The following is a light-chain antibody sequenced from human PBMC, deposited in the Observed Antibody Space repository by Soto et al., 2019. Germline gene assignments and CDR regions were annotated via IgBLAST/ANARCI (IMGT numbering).Light chain of an antibody. CDR1: QSISSY. CDR2: AAS. J-gene: IGKJ1*01. V-gene: IGKV1-39*01. Sequence: DIQMTHSPSSLSTSIVDIVTITCLSSQSISSYLNWYQQKPGKAPKLLIYAASSLQSGVPSRFSGSGSGTDFTLTISSLQPEDFATYYCQQSYSTPPWTFGQGTKVDIK. CDR3: QQSYSTPPWT.